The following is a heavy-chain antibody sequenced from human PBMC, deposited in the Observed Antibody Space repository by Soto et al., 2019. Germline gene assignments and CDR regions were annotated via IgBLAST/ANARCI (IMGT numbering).Heavy chain of an antibody. Sequence: QVQLVQSGAEVKKPGSSVKVSCKASGGTFSSYAISWVRQAPGQGLEWMGGIIPIFGTANYAQKFQGRVTITXXEXTXXAYMELISLRSEDTAVYYCASERGYSGYDYSSFDYWGQGTLVTVSS. D-gene: IGHD5-12*01. J-gene: IGHJ4*02. CDR3: ASERGYSGYDYSSFDY. CDR2: IIPIFGTA. CDR1: GGTFSSYA. V-gene: IGHV1-69*05.